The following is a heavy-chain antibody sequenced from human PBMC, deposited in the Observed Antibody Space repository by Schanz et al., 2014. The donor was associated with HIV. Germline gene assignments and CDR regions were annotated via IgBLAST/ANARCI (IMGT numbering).Heavy chain of an antibody. J-gene: IGHJ3*02. Sequence: DVQLVESGGSLVQPGGSLRLSCAASGFRFRSYWMTWVRQAPGKGLEMVANMNQDGSRKYYVDSVKGRFTISRDNAANSLFLQMNSLRAEDTAVYYCVHDDSDNDGFEMWGQGTMVTVSS. V-gene: IGHV3-7*01. CDR1: GFRFRSYW. D-gene: IGHD3-22*01. CDR3: VHDDSDNDGFEM. CDR2: MNQDGSRK.